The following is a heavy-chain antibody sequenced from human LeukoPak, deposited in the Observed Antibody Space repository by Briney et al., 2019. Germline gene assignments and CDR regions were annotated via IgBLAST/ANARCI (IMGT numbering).Heavy chain of an antibody. Sequence: PGGSLRLSCAASGFSFTTYAMSWVRQAPGKGLEWVSSITDSGDRTYYTDSVKGRFTIFRDNSWNTLSLQMNSLRGEDTARYYCARALVTGTYASFDYWGQGTLVTVSS. CDR3: ARALVTGTYASFDY. J-gene: IGHJ4*02. CDR2: ITDSGDRT. V-gene: IGHV3-23*01. D-gene: IGHD1-20*01. CDR1: GFSFTTYA.